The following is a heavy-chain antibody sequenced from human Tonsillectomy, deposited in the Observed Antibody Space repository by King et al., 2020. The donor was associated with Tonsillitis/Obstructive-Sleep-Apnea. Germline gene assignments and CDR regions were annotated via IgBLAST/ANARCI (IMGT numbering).Heavy chain of an antibody. CDR2: IYHSGST. CDR3: ARVERDDLWSGYRGDWFDP. Sequence: VQLQESGPGLVKPSGTLSLTCAVSGGSISSSNWWRWVRQPPGKGLEWIGEIYHSGSTNYNQSLKSGVTISVDKSKNQFSLKLSSVTAAATAVDYCARVERDDLWSGYRGDWFDPWGQGTLVTVSS. CDR1: GGSISSSNW. J-gene: IGHJ5*02. V-gene: IGHV4-4*02. D-gene: IGHD3-3*01.